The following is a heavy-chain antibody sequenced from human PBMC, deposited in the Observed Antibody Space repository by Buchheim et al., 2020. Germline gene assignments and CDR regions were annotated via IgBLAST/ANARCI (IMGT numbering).Heavy chain of an antibody. Sequence: QVQLQESGPGLVKPSQTLSLTCTVSGGSISSGDYYWSWIRQLPGKGLEWIGYIYYSGSTYNNPSLESRLTISMDTSKNQFSLKLRSVTAADTAVYYCARSDYCSSNSCKGAFDIWGQGT. CDR1: GGSISSGDYY. CDR2: IYYSGST. D-gene: IGHD2-2*01. CDR3: ARSDYCSSNSCKGAFDI. J-gene: IGHJ3*02. V-gene: IGHV4-31*03.